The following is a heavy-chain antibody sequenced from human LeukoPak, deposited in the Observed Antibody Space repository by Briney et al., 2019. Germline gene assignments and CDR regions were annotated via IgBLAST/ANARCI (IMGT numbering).Heavy chain of an antibody. V-gene: IGHV4-34*01. CDR1: GGSFSAYY. CDR2: INHSGST. D-gene: IGHD6-19*01. CDR3: ARGLGRRNSGWFLY. J-gene: IGHJ4*02. Sequence: KPSETLSLTCAVYGGSFSAYYWSWIRQPPGKGLEWIGEINHSGSTNYNPSLKSRVTISEDTSKSQFSLKLSSVTAADTAVYYCARGLGRRNSGWFLYWGQGTLVTVSS.